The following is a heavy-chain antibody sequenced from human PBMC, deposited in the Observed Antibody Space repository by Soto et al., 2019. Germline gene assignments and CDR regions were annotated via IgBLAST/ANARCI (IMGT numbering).Heavy chain of an antibody. CDR3: AIVLGYCSGGSCYLDAFDI. CDR1: GGSISSSSYY. D-gene: IGHD2-15*01. Sequence: QLQLQESGPGLVKPSETLSLTCTVSGGSISSSSYYWGWIRQPPGEGLEWIGSIYYSGSTYYNPSLKSRVTISVDTSKNQFSLKLSSVTAADTVVYYCAIVLGYCSGGSCYLDAFDIWGQWTMVTVSS. CDR2: IYYSGST. V-gene: IGHV4-39*01. J-gene: IGHJ3*02.